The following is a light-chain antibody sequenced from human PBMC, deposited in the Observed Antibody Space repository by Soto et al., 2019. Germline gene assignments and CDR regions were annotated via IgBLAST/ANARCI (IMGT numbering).Light chain of an antibody. CDR3: QQYNDNWT. V-gene: IGKV1-5*03. CDR2: KAS. Sequence: DIQMTQSPSTLSASVGDRVTITCRASQSISSWLAWYQQKPGKAPKLLIYKASTVQSGVPSRFSGSGSGTEFTLAISSLQPDDSATYYCQQYNDNWTLGQGTKVEIK. J-gene: IGKJ1*01. CDR1: QSISSW.